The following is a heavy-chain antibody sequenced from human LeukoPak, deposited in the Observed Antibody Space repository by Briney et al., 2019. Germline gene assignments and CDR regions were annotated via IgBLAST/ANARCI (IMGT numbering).Heavy chain of an antibody. J-gene: IGHJ6*02. D-gene: IGHD6-19*01. CDR3: AREPGGSGYSSGWVYGMDV. CDR1: GYTFTSYG. V-gene: IGHV1-18*01. CDR2: ISAYNGNT. Sequence: ASVKVSCKASGYTFTSYGISWVRQAPGQGLEWMGWISAYNGNTNYAQKLQGRVTKTTDTSTSTAYMELRSLRSDDTAVYYCAREPGGSGYSSGWVYGMDVWGQGTTVTVSS.